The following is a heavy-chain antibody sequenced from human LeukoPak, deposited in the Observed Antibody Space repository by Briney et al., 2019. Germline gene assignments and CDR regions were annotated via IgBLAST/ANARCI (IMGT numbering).Heavy chain of an antibody. J-gene: IGHJ2*01. CDR2: INPNSGGT. D-gene: IGHD3-10*01. CDR3: ARSALPPAITDGWYFDL. CDR1: GYTFTDYY. V-gene: IGHV1-2*02. Sequence: ASVKVSCKASGYTFTDYYMHWVRQAPGQGLEWMGWINPNSGGTLYAQKFQGRVTMIRDTSISTAYMELSSLRSDDTAVYYCARSALPPAITDGWYFDLWGRGTLVTVSS.